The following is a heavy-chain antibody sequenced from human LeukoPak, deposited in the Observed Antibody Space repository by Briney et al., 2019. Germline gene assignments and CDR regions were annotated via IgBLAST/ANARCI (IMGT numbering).Heavy chain of an antibody. J-gene: IGHJ4*02. Sequence: GGSLILPCAPSGFTFSHYGMHWVRQAPGKGLEWVAVIWNDGSNMYYGDSVKGRFTISRDNSKNTLFLQMNRLRVEDTAVYYCAKDAQRGFDYSNSLESWGQGTLVTVSS. CDR1: GFTFSHYG. CDR2: IWNDGSNM. CDR3: AKDAQRGFDYSNSLES. V-gene: IGHV3-33*06. D-gene: IGHD4-11*01.